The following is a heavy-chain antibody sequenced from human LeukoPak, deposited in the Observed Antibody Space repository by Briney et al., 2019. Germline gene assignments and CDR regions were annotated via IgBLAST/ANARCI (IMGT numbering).Heavy chain of an antibody. Sequence: GGSLRLSCAASGFTFGRYAMSWVRQAPGKALEWVSAISGSGLGTYYAGSVKGRLTISRDNSKNTLYLQMNSLRAEDTAVYHCAKVRRGGGYDSPPSDAFDIWGQGTMVTVSS. J-gene: IGHJ3*02. D-gene: IGHD5-12*01. CDR1: GFTFGRYA. CDR3: AKVRRGGGYDSPPSDAFDI. V-gene: IGHV3-23*01. CDR2: ISGSGLGT.